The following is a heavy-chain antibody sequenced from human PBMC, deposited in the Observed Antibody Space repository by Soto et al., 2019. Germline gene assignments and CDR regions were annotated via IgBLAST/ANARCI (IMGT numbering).Heavy chain of an antibody. CDR3: AKGGCDSTFCYFDY. Sequence: EVQLLESGGGLVQPGGSLRLSCAASGFTFNNYAMRWVRQAPGKGLEWVSGISGGGDSTYYADSVKGRFTISRDNSKNSLYLQMNSLRADDTAVYYCAKGGCDSTFCYFDYWGQGPVVTVSS. CDR2: ISGGGDST. V-gene: IGHV3-23*01. D-gene: IGHD3-22*01. J-gene: IGHJ4*02. CDR1: GFTFNNYA.